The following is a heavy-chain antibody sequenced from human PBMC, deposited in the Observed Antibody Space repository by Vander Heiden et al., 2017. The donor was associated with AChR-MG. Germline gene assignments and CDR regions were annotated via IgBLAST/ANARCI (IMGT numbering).Heavy chain of an antibody. CDR1: GDTFSSYA. CDR2: IIPIFGTA. V-gene: IGHV1-69*06. CDR3: ARVHVIVTGTGTHYYYMDV. J-gene: IGHJ6*03. D-gene: IGHD1-20*01. Sequence: QVQLVQSGAEVKKPGSSVKVSCKASGDTFSSYAISWVRHAPGQGLEWMGGIIPIFGTANYAQKFQGRVTITADKSTSTAYMELSSLRSEDTAVYYCARVHVIVTGTGTHYYYMDVWGKGTTVTVSS.